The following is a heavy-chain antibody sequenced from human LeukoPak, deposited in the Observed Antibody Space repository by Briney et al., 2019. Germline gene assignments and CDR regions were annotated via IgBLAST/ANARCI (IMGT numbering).Heavy chain of an antibody. CDR2: IYTSGST. CDR3: ARHGRTGYLLENWFDP. Sequence: PSETLSLTCTVSGGSISSYYWSWIRQPPGKGLGWIGYIYTSGSTNYNPSLKSRVTISVDTSKNQFSLKLSSVTAADTAVYYCARHGRTGYLLENWFDPWGQGTLVTVSS. J-gene: IGHJ5*02. V-gene: IGHV4-4*09. D-gene: IGHD3-9*01. CDR1: GGSISSYY.